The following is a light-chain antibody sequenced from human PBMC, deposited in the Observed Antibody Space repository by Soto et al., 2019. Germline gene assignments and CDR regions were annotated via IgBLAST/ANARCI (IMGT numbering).Light chain of an antibody. CDR2: QAS. CDR1: QSISSW. J-gene: IGKJ2*01. CDR3: QQYNSYSPYT. Sequence: DIQMTQSPSTLSASVGDRVTITCRASQSISSWLAWYQQKPGKALKLLIYQASSLESGVPSRFSGSGSGTEYTLTISSLQPDEFAAYYCQQYNSYSPYTFGQGTKLEIK. V-gene: IGKV1-5*03.